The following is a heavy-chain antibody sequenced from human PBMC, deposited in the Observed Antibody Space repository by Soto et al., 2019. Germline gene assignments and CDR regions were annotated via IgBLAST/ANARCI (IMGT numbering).Heavy chain of an antibody. CDR1: GYTFTSYF. V-gene: IGHV1-46*01. J-gene: IGHJ3*02. CDR2: SDPTGAAT. CDR3: ARISRGALDI. Sequence: QVQLVQSGAEVKKPGASVKVSCKASGYTFTSYFIHWVRQAPRQGLEWMGVSDPTGAATNSARKFQCRLTMTAHTSTSTVYMDLTSLGSDDTALYYCARISRGALDIWGQGALVTVSS.